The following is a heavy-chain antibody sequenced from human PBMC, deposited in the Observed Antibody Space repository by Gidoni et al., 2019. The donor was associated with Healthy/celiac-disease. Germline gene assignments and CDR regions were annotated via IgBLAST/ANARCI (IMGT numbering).Heavy chain of an antibody. CDR3: ARAPYDILTGYPTDYYYYYGMDV. Sequence: QVQLVQSGAEVKKPGSSVKVSCKASGGTFSSYATSWVRQAPGQGLEWMGGIIPIFGTANYAQKFQGRVTITADESTSTAYMELSSLRSEDTAVYYCARAPYDILTGYPTDYYYYYGMDVWGQGTTVTVSS. CDR1: GGTFSSYA. D-gene: IGHD3-9*01. J-gene: IGHJ6*02. V-gene: IGHV1-69*01. CDR2: IIPIFGTA.